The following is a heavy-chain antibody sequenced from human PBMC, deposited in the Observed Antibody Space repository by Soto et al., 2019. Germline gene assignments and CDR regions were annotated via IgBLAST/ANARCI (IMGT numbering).Heavy chain of an antibody. CDR3: ARAYSFDY. D-gene: IGHD2-21*01. CDR1: GGSISSYY. Sequence: QVQLQESGPGLVKPSETLSLTCTVSGGSISSYYWSWIRQPPGKGLEWIGYIYYSGSTNYNPSLKSRVTISVDTSKNQFSLKLSSVTAADTAVYYCARAYSFDYWGQGTLVTVS. CDR2: IYYSGST. V-gene: IGHV4-59*01. J-gene: IGHJ4*02.